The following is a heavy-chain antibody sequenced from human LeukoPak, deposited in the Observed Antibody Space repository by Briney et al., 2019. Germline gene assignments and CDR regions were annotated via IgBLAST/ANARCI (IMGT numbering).Heavy chain of an antibody. D-gene: IGHD4-17*01. Sequence: GGSLRLSCAASGFTFDDYAMHWVRQAPGKGLEWVSGISWNSGSIGYADSVKGRFTISRDNSKNTLYLQMNSLRAEDTAVYYCAVYGDYDWGQGTLVTVSS. CDR3: AVYGDYD. V-gene: IGHV3-9*01. CDR2: ISWNSGSI. CDR1: GFTFDDYA. J-gene: IGHJ4*02.